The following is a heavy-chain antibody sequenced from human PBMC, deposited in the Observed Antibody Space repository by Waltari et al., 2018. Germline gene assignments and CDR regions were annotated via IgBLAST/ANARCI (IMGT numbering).Heavy chain of an antibody. Sequence: DVQLVESGGGLVKPGGSLSLSCAASGFTFNSYNMYWVRQAPGRGLEWFSSISSSSSFMYYSDSVKGRFIVSRDNSKDSLYLQMDSLRADDTAVYYCVRVRSTSDFFLDVWGNGATVTVSS. V-gene: IGHV3-21*02. CDR1: GFTFNSYN. D-gene: IGHD2-2*01. CDR2: ISSSSSFM. J-gene: IGHJ6*04. CDR3: VRVRSTSDFFLDV.